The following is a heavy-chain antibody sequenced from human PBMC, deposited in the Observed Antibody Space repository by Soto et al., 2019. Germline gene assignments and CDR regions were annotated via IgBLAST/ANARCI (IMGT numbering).Heavy chain of an antibody. CDR1: GFTFSSYA. D-gene: IGHD6-13*01. CDR3: ARGLQQLEHFDY. V-gene: IGHV3-30-3*01. CDR2: ISYDGSNK. Sequence: GGSLRLSCAASGFTFSSYAMHWVRQAPGKGLEWVAVISYDGSNKYYADSVKGRFTISRDNSKNTLYLQMNSLRAEDTAVYYCARGLQQLEHFDYWGQGTLVTVSS. J-gene: IGHJ4*02.